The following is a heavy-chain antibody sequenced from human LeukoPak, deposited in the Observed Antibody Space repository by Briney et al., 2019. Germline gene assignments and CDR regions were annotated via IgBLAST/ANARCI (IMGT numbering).Heavy chain of an antibody. CDR1: GASISGGTYY. V-gene: IGHV4-39*01. J-gene: IGHJ4*02. D-gene: IGHD1-26*01. Sequence: SETLSLTCSVSGASISGGTYYWGWIRQPPGKGLEWIGSIYYTGSTYDNPSLKSRVTISVDTSKNQFSLKLSSETAADTAVYYCARRGGSGRAFDYWGQGTLVTVSS. CDR3: ARRGGSGRAFDY. CDR2: IYYTGST.